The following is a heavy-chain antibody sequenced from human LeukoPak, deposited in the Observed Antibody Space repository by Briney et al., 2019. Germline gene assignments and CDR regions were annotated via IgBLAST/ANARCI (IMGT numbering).Heavy chain of an antibody. J-gene: IGHJ4*02. V-gene: IGHV3-23*01. CDR2: ISGSGGST. Sequence: GGSLRLSCAASGFTFSSYAMSWVRQAPGKGLEWVSAISGSGGSTYYADSVKGRFTISRDNSKNTLYLQMSSLRAGDTAVYYCAKAGHYGSGSYYSDYWGRGTLVTVSP. CDR3: AKAGHYGSGSYYSDY. CDR1: GFTFSSYA. D-gene: IGHD3-10*01.